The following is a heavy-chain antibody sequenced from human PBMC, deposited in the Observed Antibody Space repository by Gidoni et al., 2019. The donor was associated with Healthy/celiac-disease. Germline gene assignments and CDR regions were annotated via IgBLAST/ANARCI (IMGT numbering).Heavy chain of an antibody. V-gene: IGHV4-34*01. CDR2: INHSGST. Sequence: QLQLQQWGAGLLKPSEPLSPTCAVDGGSFSGYYWSWIRQPPGKGLEWIGEINHSGSTNYNPSRKSRVTISVDTSKNQFSLKLSSVTAADTAVYYCARRGGDIVVVPAAIRDYYYYYYMDVWGKGTTVTVSS. J-gene: IGHJ6*03. CDR3: ARRGGDIVVVPAAIRDYYYYYYMDV. CDR1: GGSFSGYY. D-gene: IGHD2-2*02.